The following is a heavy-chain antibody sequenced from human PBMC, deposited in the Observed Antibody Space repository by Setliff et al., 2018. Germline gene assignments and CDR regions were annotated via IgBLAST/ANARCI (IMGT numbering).Heavy chain of an antibody. CDR1: GTSINTYY. CDR2: VYSNGNK. V-gene: IGHV4-59*01. CDR3: ANGWRNFDY. Sequence: SETLSLTCTVSGTSINTYYWTWIRQSPGKGLEWIGFVYSNGNKDYNPSLKSRVAFSVDTSQNHVSLKLSSVTPADTAVYFCANGWRNFDYWGRGILVTVSS. D-gene: IGHD6-19*01. J-gene: IGHJ4*01.